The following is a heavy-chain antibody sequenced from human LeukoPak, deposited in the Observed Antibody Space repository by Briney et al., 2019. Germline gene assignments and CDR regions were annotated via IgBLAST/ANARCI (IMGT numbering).Heavy chain of an antibody. V-gene: IGHV4-34*01. CDR3: ARSGSRGPPDYYGSGSYTY. D-gene: IGHD3-10*01. Sequence: PSQTLSLTCAVYGGSVSGYYWSWIRQPPGKGLEWTGEINDSGSTNYNPSLKSRFTISVDTSKNQFSLKLSSVTAADTAVYYCARSGSRGPPDYYGSGSYTYWGQGTLVTVSS. CDR2: INDSGST. CDR1: GGSVSGYY. J-gene: IGHJ4*02.